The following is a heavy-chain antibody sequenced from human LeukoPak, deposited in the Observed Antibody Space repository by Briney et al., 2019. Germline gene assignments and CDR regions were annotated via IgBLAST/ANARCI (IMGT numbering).Heavy chain of an antibody. D-gene: IGHD5-24*01. Sequence: GGSLRLSCAASGFTFNDYTMTWVRQAPGKGLEWVSSITGDCNYIFYADSVKGRFTIFRDNAQNSLFLELNSLRGEDTAVYYCARERNFFDYWGQGALVTVSS. CDR2: ITGDCNYI. CDR1: GFTFNDYT. CDR3: ARERNFFDY. J-gene: IGHJ4*02. V-gene: IGHV3-21*01.